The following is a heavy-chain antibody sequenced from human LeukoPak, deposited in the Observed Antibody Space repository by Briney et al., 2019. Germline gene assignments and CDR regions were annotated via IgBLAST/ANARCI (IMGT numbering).Heavy chain of an antibody. CDR2: ISSSGSTI. V-gene: IGHV3-11*04. CDR3: ARERTPKPYYGSGTFYRYFDL. CDR1: GFTFSDYY. J-gene: IGHJ4*02. Sequence: GGSLRLSCAASGFTFSDYYMNWIRQAPGKGLEWVSYISSSGSTIYYADSVKGRFTLSRDKAKNSLYLQMNSLRPEDTAVYYCARERTPKPYYGSGTFYRYFDLWGQGTLVTVSS. D-gene: IGHD3-10*01.